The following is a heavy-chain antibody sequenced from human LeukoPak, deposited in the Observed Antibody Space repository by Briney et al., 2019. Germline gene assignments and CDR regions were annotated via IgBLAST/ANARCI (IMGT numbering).Heavy chain of an antibody. V-gene: IGHV3-11*01. D-gene: IGHD6-13*01. CDR1: GFTFSDYY. CDR3: ARASVAAAGTTDY. J-gene: IGHJ4*02. CDR2: ISSSGSTI. Sequence: PGGSLRLSCAASGFTFSDYYMSWIRQAPGKGLEWVSYISSSGSTIYYADSVKGRFTISRDNAKNSLYLQMNSLGAEDTAVYYCARASVAAAGTTDYWGQGTLVTVSS.